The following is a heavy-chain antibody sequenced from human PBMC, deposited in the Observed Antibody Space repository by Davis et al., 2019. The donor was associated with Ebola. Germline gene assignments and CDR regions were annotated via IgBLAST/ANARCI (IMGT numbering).Heavy chain of an antibody. V-gene: IGHV1-2*04. J-gene: IGHJ4*02. D-gene: IGHD3-16*02. Sequence: ASVKVSCKASGYTFTGYYMHWVRQAPGQGLEWMGWINPNSGGTNYAQKFQGWVTMTRDTSISTAYMELSRLRSDDTAVYYCARNGDYIWGSYRHPYFDYWGQGTLVTVSS. CDR3: ARNGDYIWGSYRHPYFDY. CDR2: INPNSGGT. CDR1: GYTFTGYY.